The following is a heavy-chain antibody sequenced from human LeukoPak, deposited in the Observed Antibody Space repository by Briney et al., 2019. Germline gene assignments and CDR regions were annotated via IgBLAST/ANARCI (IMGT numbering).Heavy chain of an antibody. CDR3: ARSRPGYSSGWTHSFDY. J-gene: IGHJ4*02. V-gene: IGHV3-23*01. D-gene: IGHD6-19*01. Sequence: PGGSLRLSCAASGFTFSDYAMRWVRQAPGKGLAWVSSITGSGVNTYYADSVKGRFTISRDNSKNTLYLQMNSLRAEDTAVYYCARSRPGYSSGWTHSFDYWGQGTLVTVSS. CDR1: GFTFSDYA. CDR2: ITGSGVNT.